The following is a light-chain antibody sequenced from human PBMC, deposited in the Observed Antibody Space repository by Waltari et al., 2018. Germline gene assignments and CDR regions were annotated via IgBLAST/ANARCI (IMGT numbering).Light chain of an antibody. V-gene: IGLV2-23*01. CDR1: SSDVGGSDL. J-gene: IGLJ3*02. CDR3: CSYACSSTYVL. Sequence: LTKMVAVSGYLGQSITISCTGTSSDVGGSDLGSWYHHHPGKAPKLISYEATKEPSGVSDRFSASKSDNTASLTISVLQADDEANYSCCSYACSSTYVLFGGGTRLPVL. CDR2: EAT.